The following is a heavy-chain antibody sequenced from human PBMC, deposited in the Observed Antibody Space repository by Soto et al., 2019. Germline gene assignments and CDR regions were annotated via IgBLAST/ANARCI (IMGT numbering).Heavy chain of an antibody. V-gene: IGHV4-4*02. J-gene: IGHJ4*02. CDR3: ERLVYDTRLNYMYFDF. D-gene: IGHD3-10*01. Sequence: PSETLALTCPVSGVFVSRGNWWTGVRQAPQRGREDIGEIFHDGTANYYPSFERRVAISVDTSKNQFSLKLTSVTAADTAIYFCERLVYDTRLNYMYFDFWGQGTLVTVSS. CDR2: IFHDGTA. CDR1: GVFVSRGNW.